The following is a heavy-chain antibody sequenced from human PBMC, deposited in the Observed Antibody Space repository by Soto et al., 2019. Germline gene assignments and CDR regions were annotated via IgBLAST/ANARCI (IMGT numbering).Heavy chain of an antibody. Sequence: ESGGGVVQPGRSLRLSCAASGFTFSSYAMHWVRQAPGKGLEWVAVISYDGSNKYYADSVKGRFTISRDNSKNTLYLQMNSLRAEDTAVYYCARVDSSGKKKGAFDIWGQGTMVTVSS. J-gene: IGHJ3*02. CDR3: ARVDSSGKKKGAFDI. D-gene: IGHD3-22*01. CDR2: ISYDGSNK. CDR1: GFTFSSYA. V-gene: IGHV3-30-3*01.